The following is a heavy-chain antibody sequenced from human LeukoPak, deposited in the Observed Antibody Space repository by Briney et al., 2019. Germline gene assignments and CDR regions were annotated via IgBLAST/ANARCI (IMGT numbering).Heavy chain of an antibody. D-gene: IGHD2-21*01. J-gene: IGHJ5*02. CDR1: GGTFSSYA. CDR3: ARLCSIRWCLHDWFDP. CDR2: IIPIFGTA. Sequence: ASVKVSCKASGGTFSSYAISWVRQAPGQGLEWMGGIIPIFGTANYAQKFQGRVTITADKSTSTAYMELSSLRSEDTAVYYCARLCSIRWCLHDWFDPWGQGTLVTVSS. V-gene: IGHV1-69*06.